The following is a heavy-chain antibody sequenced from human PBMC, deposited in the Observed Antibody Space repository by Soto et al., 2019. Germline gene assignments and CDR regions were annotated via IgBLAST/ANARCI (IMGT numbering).Heavy chain of an antibody. CDR1: GLTFIDQA. D-gene: IGHD3-16*01. V-gene: IGHV3-9*01. Sequence: PGGSLRLSCVASGLTFIDQAMHWIRQSPGKGLEWVAGIYWNSNRIDYADSVKGRFTIFRDNAKNSLYLQMNGLRPGDTALYYCIKESSPGGLDYWGQGTLVTVPS. J-gene: IGHJ4*02. CDR3: IKESSPGGLDY. CDR2: IYWNSNRI.